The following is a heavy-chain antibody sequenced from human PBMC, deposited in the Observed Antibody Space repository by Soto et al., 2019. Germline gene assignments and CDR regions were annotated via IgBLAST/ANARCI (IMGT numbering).Heavy chain of an antibody. CDR2: INHAGTT. Sequence: QVQLQQWGAGLLKPSGTLSLTCGIYGGYFSANYWSWIRQTPGKGLEWLGEINHAGTTDYNPSLKSRATISADTSKNQFSLRLSSVTAAATAVYYCATGGLFSSWGQGTLVTVSS. V-gene: IGHV4-34*01. CDR1: GGYFSANY. D-gene: IGHD3-3*01. CDR3: ATGGLFSS. J-gene: IGHJ5*02.